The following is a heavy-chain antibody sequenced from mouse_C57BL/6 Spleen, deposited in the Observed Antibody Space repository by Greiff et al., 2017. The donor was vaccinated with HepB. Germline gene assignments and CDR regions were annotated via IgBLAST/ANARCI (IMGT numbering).Heavy chain of an antibody. V-gene: IGHV1-47*01. J-gene: IGHJ1*03. CDR1: GYTFTTYP. Sequence: LVESGAELVKPGASVKMSCKASGYTFTTYPIEWMKQNHGKSLEWIGNFHPYNDDTKYNEKFKGKATLTVEKSSSTVYLELSRLTSDDSAVYYCARGSSGRWYFDVWGTGTTVTVSS. CDR3: ARGSSGRWYFDV. D-gene: IGHD3-2*02. CDR2: FHPYNDDT.